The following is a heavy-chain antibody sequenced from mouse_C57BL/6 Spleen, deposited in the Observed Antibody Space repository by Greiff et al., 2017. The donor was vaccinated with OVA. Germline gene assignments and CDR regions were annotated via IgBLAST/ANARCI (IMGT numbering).Heavy chain of an antibody. CDR3: ASRGDGYCLCAMVD. V-gene: IGHV1-69*01. Sequence: VQLQQSGAELVMPGASVKLSCKASGYTFTSYWMHWVKQRPGQGLEWIGEIDPSDSYTNYNQKFKGKSTLTVDKSYSTAYMQLSSLTSEDSAVYSCASRGDGYCLCAMVDWGQGTSVTVSS. CDR1: GYTFTSYW. CDR2: IDPSDSYT. J-gene: IGHJ4*01. D-gene: IGHD2-3*01.